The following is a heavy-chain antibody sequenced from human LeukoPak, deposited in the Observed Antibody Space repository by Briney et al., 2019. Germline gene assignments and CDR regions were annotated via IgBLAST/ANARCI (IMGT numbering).Heavy chain of an antibody. CDR2: SSAYNGNT. CDR1: GCTFTSYG. CDR3: ARDPRYCSGGSCYSHPDY. J-gene: IGHJ4*02. V-gene: IGHV1-18*04. Sequence: ASVKVSCKASGCTFTSYGFSWVRQAPGQGLEWMGWSSAYNGNTNYAQKLQGRVTMTTDTSTSTAYMELRSLRSDDTAVYYCARDPRYCSGGSCYSHPDYWGQGTLVTVSS. D-gene: IGHD2-15*01.